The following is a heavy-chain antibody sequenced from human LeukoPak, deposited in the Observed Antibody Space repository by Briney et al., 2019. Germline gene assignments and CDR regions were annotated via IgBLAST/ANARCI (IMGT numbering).Heavy chain of an antibody. V-gene: IGHV4-31*03. CDR1: CGPISRGGYY. J-gene: IGHJ4*02. Sequence: SQTLPLPRTLSCGPISRGGYYCSWVRQHPRKGLEGFGYIYYSRSTYYNPSLKSRVTISVDTSKNQFSLKLSSVTAADAAVYYCARDNQLMYGSGSYYRGFDYWGQGTLVTVSS. CDR2: IYYSRST. CDR3: ARDNQLMYGSGSYYRGFDY. D-gene: IGHD3-10*01.